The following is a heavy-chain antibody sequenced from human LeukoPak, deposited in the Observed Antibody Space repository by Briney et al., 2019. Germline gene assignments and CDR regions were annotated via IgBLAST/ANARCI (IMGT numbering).Heavy chain of an antibody. V-gene: IGHV1-2*02. CDR1: GYTFTGYY. CDR2: INPNSGGT. J-gene: IGHJ6*02. Sequence: ASVKVSCKASGYTFTGYYMHWVRQAPGQGLEWMGWINPNSGGTNYAQKFQGRVTMTRDTSISTAYMELSRLRSDDTAVYYCARTRSTLYYYNGMDVWGQGTTVTVSS. CDR3: ARTRSTLYYYNGMDV. D-gene: IGHD2-2*01.